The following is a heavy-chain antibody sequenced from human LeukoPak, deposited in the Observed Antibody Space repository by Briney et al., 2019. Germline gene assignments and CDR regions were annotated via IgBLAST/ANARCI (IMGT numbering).Heavy chain of an antibody. Sequence: GGSLRLSCAASGFTFSGYGMNWVRQAPGKGLEWVAVISVDGSDKYYADSVKGRFTISRDNSNNTLYLQMNSLRVEDTAMYYCARGSFFSTARWFAPGGQGTLVTFPS. V-gene: IGHV3-33*01. CDR2: ISVDGSDK. CDR1: GFTFSGYG. CDR3: ARGSFFSTARWFAP. D-gene: IGHD3/OR15-3a*01. J-gene: IGHJ5*02.